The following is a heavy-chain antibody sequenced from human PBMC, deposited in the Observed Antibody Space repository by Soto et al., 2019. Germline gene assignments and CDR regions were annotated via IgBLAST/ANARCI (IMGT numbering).Heavy chain of an antibody. CDR2: ISHSGST. D-gene: IGHD6-13*01. CDR1: GGSFSGYY. Sequence: PSETLSLTCAVYGGSFSGYYWSWIRQPPGKGLEWIGEISHSGSTNYNPSLKSRVTISVDTSKNQFSLKLSSVTAADTAVYYCARAGSSSDYWGQGTLVTVSS. J-gene: IGHJ4*02. V-gene: IGHV4-34*01. CDR3: ARAGSSSDY.